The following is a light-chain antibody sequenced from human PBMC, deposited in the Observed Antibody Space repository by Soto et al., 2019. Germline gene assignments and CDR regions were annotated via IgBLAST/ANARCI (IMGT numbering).Light chain of an antibody. CDR1: SSTIGRNY. Sequence: QSVLTQPPSVSATPGQKVAISCSGSSSTIGRNYVSWYQQVPGTAPKLLIYDDNQRPSGVPDRFSGSKSGTSATLDITGLRAEDEAYYFCQSYDTSPVFGGGTKVTVL. J-gene: IGLJ2*01. CDR2: DDN. V-gene: IGLV1-51*01. CDR3: QSYDTSPV.